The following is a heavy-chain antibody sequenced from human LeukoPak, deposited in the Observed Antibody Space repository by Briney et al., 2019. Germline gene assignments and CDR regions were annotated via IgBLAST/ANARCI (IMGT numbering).Heavy chain of an antibody. V-gene: IGHV3-30*04. J-gene: IGHJ4*02. CDR1: GFTFTGHS. D-gene: IGHD1-26*01. CDR2: VGNDEKTK. CDR3: AREKQSGGTPFDY. Sequence: PGRSLKLSCVASGFTFTGHSMHWVRPAPGKGLEWVAVVGNDEKTKFYADSLKGRFTVSRDNSKNTVYLQMNSLRDEDTAVYYCAREKQSGGTPFDYWGQGSLVTVSS.